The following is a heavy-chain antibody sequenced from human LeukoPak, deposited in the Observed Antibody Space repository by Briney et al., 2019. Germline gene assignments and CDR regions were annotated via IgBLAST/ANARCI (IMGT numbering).Heavy chain of an antibody. CDR3: AGRTYYFDY. CDR2: VSDDGDKT. J-gene: IGHJ4*02. Sequence: PGGSLRLSCVDSGFNCRNYGMNWVRQAPGKELEWVAAVSDDGDKTYYGDSVKGRFTVSRDNSKNTLYLQMSSLRAEDTAVYYCAGRTYYFDYWGQGTLVTVSS. D-gene: IGHD3-16*01. V-gene: IGHV3-23*01. CDR1: GFNCRNYG.